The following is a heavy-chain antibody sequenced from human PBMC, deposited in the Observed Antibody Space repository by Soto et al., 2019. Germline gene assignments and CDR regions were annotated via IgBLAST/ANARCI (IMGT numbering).Heavy chain of an antibody. V-gene: IGHV4-39*01. CDR3: ARLPGIAAAGFDY. Sequence: QLQLQESGPGLVKPSETLSLTCTVSGGSISSSSYYWGWIRQPPGKGLEWIGSIYYSGSTYYNPSLKSRVTISVDTSKNQFSLQLSSVTAADTAVYYCARLPGIAAAGFDYWGQGTLVTVSS. J-gene: IGHJ4*02. CDR1: GGSISSSSYY. CDR2: IYYSGST. D-gene: IGHD6-13*01.